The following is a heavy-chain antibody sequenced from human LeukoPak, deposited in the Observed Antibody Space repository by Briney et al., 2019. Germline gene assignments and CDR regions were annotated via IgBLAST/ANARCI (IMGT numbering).Heavy chain of an antibody. CDR1: GGSISSGGYS. V-gene: IGHV4-30-2*01. J-gene: IGHJ5*02. CDR2: IYHSGST. CDR3: ARGIAAAGTPSGNWFDP. Sequence: SETLSLTCAVSGGSISSGGYSWSWIRQPPGKGLEWIGYIYHSGSTYYNPSLKSRVTISVDRSKNQFSLKLSSVTAADTAVYYCARGIAAAGTPSGNWFDPWGQGTLVTASS. D-gene: IGHD6-13*01.